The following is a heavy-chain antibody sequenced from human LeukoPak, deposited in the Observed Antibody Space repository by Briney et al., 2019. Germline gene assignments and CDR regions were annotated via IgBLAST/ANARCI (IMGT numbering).Heavy chain of an antibody. D-gene: IGHD1/OR15-1a*01. CDR2: IHIGNST. V-gene: IGHV3-66*01. J-gene: IGHJ4*02. CDR3: QTTRAGDFDY. CDR1: GFTVSSND. Sequence: GGSLRLSCAASGFTVSSNDMSWVRQAPGKGLEWVSIIHIGNSTYYADSVKGRFTISRDNAKKSLYLQMNSLRAEDTAVYYCQTTRAGDFDYWGQGTLVTVSS.